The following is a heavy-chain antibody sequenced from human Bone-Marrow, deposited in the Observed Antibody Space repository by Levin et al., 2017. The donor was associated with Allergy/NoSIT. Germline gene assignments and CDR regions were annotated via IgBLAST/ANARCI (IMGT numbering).Heavy chain of an antibody. CDR3: AKVRGIYSFED. CDR2: INQDGGDK. V-gene: IGHV3-7*01. J-gene: IGHJ4*01. CDR1: GLIFNVYY. Sequence: GESLKISCTTSGLIFNVYYMTWIRQAPGKGLEWVATINQDGGDKYYVDSVRGRFTVSRDNSEKSLYLEMNSLRVEDTAVYYCAKVRGIYSFEDWGQGTLVTVSS.